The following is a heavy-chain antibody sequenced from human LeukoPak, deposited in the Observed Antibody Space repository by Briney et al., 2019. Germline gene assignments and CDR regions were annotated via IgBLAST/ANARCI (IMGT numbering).Heavy chain of an antibody. CDR3: ARDETIFGLAPHTGNWFDP. CDR1: GGTFSSYA. J-gene: IGHJ5*02. Sequence: SVKVSCKASGGTFSSYAISWVRQAPGQGLEWMGGIIPIFGTANYAQKFQGRVTITADESTSTAYMELSSLRSEDTAVYYCARDETIFGLAPHTGNWFDPWGQGTLVTVSS. D-gene: IGHD3/OR15-3a*01. V-gene: IGHV1-69*13. CDR2: IIPIFGTA.